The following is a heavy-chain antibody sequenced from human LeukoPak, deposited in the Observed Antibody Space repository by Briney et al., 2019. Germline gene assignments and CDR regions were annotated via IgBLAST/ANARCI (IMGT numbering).Heavy chain of an antibody. Sequence: SGPALVKPTQTLTLTCTFSGFSLSTSGMCVSWIRQPPGKALEWLARIDWDDDKYYSTSLKTRLTISKDTSKNQVVLTMTNMDPVDTATYYCARGGYSYGDPNDAFDIWGQGTMVTVSS. D-gene: IGHD5-18*01. CDR2: IDWDDDK. V-gene: IGHV2-70*11. J-gene: IGHJ3*02. CDR1: GFSLSTSGMC. CDR3: ARGGYSYGDPNDAFDI.